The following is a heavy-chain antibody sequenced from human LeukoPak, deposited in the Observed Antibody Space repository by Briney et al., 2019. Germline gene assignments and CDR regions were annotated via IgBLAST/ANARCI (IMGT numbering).Heavy chain of an antibody. V-gene: IGHV3-21*05. Sequence: PGGSLRLSCAASGFTFTIYGMNWLRQAPGKGLEWVSYLSGRSDSIYYADSVKGRFTISRDNAKNSLYLQMNSLRAEDTAVYYCASSDDYYDSSGYYYWGQGTLVTVSS. CDR1: GFTFTIYG. D-gene: IGHD3-22*01. J-gene: IGHJ4*02. CDR2: LSGRSDSI. CDR3: ASSDDYYDSSGYYY.